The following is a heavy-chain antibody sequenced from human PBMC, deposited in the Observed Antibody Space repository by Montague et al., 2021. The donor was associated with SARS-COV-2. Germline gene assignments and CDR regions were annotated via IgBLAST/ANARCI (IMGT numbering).Heavy chain of an antibody. CDR3: TTEGDYGSGSVGFDY. D-gene: IGHD3-10*01. J-gene: IGHJ4*02. Sequence: SLRLSCAASGFTFSNAWMSWVRPAPGKGLEWVGRIKSKTEGGTTDYAAPVKGRFTISRDDSKNTLYLQMNSLKTEDTAVYYCTTEGDYGSGSVGFDYWGQGTLVTVSS. V-gene: IGHV3-15*01. CDR2: IKSKTEGGTT. CDR1: GFTFSNAW.